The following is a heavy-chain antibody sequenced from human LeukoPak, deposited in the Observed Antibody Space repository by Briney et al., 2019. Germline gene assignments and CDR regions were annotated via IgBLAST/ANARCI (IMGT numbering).Heavy chain of an antibody. CDR2: ISSNGGST. V-gene: IGHV3-64D*06. CDR3: VRDHSSGWSYYGMDV. Sequence: GGSLRLSCSASGFTFSSYAMHWVRQAPGKGLEYVSAISSNGGSTYYADSVKGRFTISRDNSKDTLYLQMSSLRAEDTAVYYCVRDHSSGWSYYGMDVWGQGTTVTVSS. J-gene: IGHJ6*02. D-gene: IGHD6-19*01. CDR1: GFTFSSYA.